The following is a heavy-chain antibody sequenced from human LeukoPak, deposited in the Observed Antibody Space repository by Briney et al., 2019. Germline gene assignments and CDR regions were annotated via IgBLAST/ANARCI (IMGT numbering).Heavy chain of an antibody. CDR2: IIPIFGTT. CDR3: VRDRLDDYGDYVDVFDI. J-gene: IGHJ3*02. D-gene: IGHD4-17*01. Sequence: SVKVSCKASGGTFNNYAISWVRRAPGQGLEWMGGIIPIFGTTNHAQKFQDRITITADESTSTAYMELSSLRSEDTAVYYCVRDRLDDYGDYVDVFDIWGQGTMVTVSS. V-gene: IGHV1-69*13. CDR1: GGTFNNYA.